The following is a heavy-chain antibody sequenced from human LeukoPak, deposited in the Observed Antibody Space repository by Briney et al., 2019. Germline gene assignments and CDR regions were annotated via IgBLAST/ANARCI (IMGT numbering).Heavy chain of an antibody. Sequence: ASVKVSCRASGYTFTSYDINWVRQATGQGLEWMGWMNPNSGNTGYAQKFQGRVTITRNTSISTAYMELSSLRSEDTAVYYCGRASRDAFDIWGQGTMVTVSS. D-gene: IGHD2-2*01. V-gene: IGHV1-8*03. CDR1: GYTFTSYD. CDR2: MNPNSGNT. CDR3: GRASRDAFDI. J-gene: IGHJ3*02.